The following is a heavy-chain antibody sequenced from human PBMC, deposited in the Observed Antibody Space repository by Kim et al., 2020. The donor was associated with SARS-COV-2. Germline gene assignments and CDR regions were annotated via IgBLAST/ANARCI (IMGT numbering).Heavy chain of an antibody. V-gene: IGHV3-23*01. CDR2: ISGSGGST. CDR1: GFTFSSYA. D-gene: IGHD6-13*01. CDR3: AKGASSWYLVAGDAFDI. Sequence: GGSLRLSCAASGFTFSSYAMSWVRQAPGKGLEWVSAISGSGGSTYYADSVKGRFTISRDNSKNTLYLQMNSLRAEDTAVYYCAKGASSWYLVAGDAFDIWGQGTMVTVSS. J-gene: IGHJ3*02.